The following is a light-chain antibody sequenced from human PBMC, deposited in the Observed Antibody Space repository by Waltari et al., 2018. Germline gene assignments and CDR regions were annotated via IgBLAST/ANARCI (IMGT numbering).Light chain of an antibody. V-gene: IGLV2-8*01. CDR3: SSYAGNNIWV. CDR1: SSDVGFYDY. CDR2: DVT. Sequence: QSALTQPPSASGSPGQSVTISCAGTSSDVGFYDYVSWFQQHPGKAPKLMIYDVTKRPSGVPDRFSGSKSGDTASLTVSGLQPEDEADYYCSSYAGNNIWVFGGGTKLTVL. J-gene: IGLJ2*01.